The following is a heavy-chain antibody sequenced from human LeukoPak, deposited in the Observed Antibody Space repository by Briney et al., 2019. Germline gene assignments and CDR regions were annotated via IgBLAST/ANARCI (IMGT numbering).Heavy chain of an antibody. CDR3: ARKYYDILTGFDY. CDR1: GGSISSGGYY. D-gene: IGHD3-9*01. Sequence: SETLSLTCTVSGGSISSGGYYWSWIRQHPGKGLEWIGYIYHSGSTYYNPSLKSRVTISVDTSKNQFSLKLSSVTAADTAVYYCARKYYDILTGFDYWGQGTLVTVSS. CDR2: IYHSGST. V-gene: IGHV4-31*03. J-gene: IGHJ4*02.